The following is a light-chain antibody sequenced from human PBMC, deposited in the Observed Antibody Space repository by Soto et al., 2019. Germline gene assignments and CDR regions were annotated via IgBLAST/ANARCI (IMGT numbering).Light chain of an antibody. J-gene: IGKJ1*01. V-gene: IGKV3-15*01. Sequence: EIVMTQSPATLSVSPGERATLSCRASQSVGSDLAWYQQKPGQAPRLVIYGASTRATGIPARFSGSGSGTEFTLTISSLKSEDFAVYYCQQYNNWPRTFGQGTKVDI. CDR3: QQYNNWPRT. CDR1: QSVGSD. CDR2: GAS.